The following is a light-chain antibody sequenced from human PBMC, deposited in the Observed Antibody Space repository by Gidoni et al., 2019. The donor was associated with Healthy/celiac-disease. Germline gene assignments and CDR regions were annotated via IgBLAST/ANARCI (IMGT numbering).Light chain of an antibody. CDR3: CSYAGSSSFPFWV. CDR2: EVS. J-gene: IGLJ3*02. V-gene: IGLV2-23*02. CDR1: SIDVGSYNL. Sequence: QSALTQPASVSGSPGQSITISCTGTSIDVGSYNLVSWYQQHPGKAPKLMIYEVSKRPSGVSNRFSGAKSGNTASLTISGLQAEDEADYYCCSYAGSSSFPFWVFGGGTKLTVL.